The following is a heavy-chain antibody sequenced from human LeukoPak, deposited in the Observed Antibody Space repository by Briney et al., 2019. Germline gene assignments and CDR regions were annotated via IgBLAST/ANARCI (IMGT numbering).Heavy chain of an antibody. V-gene: IGHV4-30-4*01. CDR2: IYYSGST. J-gene: IGHJ4*02. D-gene: IGHD7-27*01. CDR1: GGSISSGDYY. CDR3: ARERKNLGFDY. Sequence: SETLSLTCTVSGGSISSGDYYWSWIRQPPGKGLEWIGYIYYSGSTYYNRSLKSRVTISVDTSKNQFSLKLSSVTAADTAVYYCARERKNLGFDYWGQGTLVTVSS.